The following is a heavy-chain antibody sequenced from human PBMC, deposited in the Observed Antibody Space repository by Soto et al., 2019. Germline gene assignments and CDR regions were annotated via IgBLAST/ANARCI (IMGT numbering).Heavy chain of an antibody. Sequence: PSETLSLTCTVSGGSISSGGYYWSWIRHHPGKGLEWIGYIYYSGSTYYNPSLKSRVTISVDTSKNQFSLKLSSVTAADTAVYYCARALRFLEWLPQTYYFDYWGQGTLVTVSS. CDR2: IYYSGST. CDR1: GGSISSGGYY. CDR3: ARALRFLEWLPQTYYFDY. V-gene: IGHV4-31*03. D-gene: IGHD3-3*01. J-gene: IGHJ4*02.